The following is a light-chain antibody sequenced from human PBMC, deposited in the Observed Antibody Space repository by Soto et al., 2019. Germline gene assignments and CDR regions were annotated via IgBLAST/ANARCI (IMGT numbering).Light chain of an antibody. CDR3: QQYNNWPLT. CDR1: QSVSSN. Sequence: EIVITQSPATLSWAPGGRCTLSCWASQSVSSNLAWYQQKRGQEPRLLIYGASTRATGMTARFSGSGSGTEFTLTISSLQSEDFAVYYCQQYNNWPLTFSGGTKVDIK. V-gene: IGKV3-15*01. CDR2: GAS. J-gene: IGKJ4*01.